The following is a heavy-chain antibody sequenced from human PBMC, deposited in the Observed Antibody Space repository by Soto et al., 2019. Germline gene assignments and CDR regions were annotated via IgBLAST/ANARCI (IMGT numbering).Heavy chain of an antibody. CDR2: IIPIFGTA. Sequence: QVQLVQSGAEVKKPGSSVKVSCKASGGTFSSYAISWVRQAPGQGLEWMGGIIPIFGTANYAQKFQGRVTXTXDXXRSRAYMELSSLRSEDTAVYYCAYWQSVHYYGMDVWGQGTTVTVSS. V-gene: IGHV1-69*05. D-gene: IGHD2-15*01. CDR3: AYWQSVHYYGMDV. CDR1: GGTFSSYA. J-gene: IGHJ6*02.